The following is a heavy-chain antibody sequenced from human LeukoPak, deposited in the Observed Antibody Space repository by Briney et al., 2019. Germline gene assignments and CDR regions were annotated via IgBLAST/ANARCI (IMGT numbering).Heavy chain of an antibody. CDR2: VYHTGST. D-gene: IGHD3-3*01. Sequence: PSGTLSLTCTVSGDSISSGSWWSWVRQPPGKGLEWIGEVYHTGSTKYSPSLKSRVTISVDTSKNQFSLKLSSVTAADTAVYYCARVVKVTYYDFWSGYYTDPNAFDIWGQGTMVTVSS. CDR3: ARVVKVTYYDFWSGYYTDPNAFDI. V-gene: IGHV4-4*02. J-gene: IGHJ3*02. CDR1: GDSISSGSW.